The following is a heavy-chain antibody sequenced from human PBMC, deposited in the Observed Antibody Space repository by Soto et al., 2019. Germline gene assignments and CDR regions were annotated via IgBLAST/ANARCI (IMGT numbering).Heavy chain of an antibody. CDR1: GFTFSSYA. J-gene: IGHJ5*02. D-gene: IGHD3-3*01. Sequence: PGGSLRLSFAASGFTFSSYAISWVRQGPGKGLEWVSAISRSGGSTYYADSVKGRFTISRNNPKNTRYLQMNSLRAEDTAVYYCAKEAFTIFGVAAPDWFDPWGQGTLVTVSS. CDR3: AKEAFTIFGVAAPDWFDP. CDR2: ISRSGGST. V-gene: IGHV3-23*01.